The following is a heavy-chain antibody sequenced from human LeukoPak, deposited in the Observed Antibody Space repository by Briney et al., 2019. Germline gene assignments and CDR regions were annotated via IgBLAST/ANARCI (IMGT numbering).Heavy chain of an antibody. D-gene: IGHD3-10*01. V-gene: IGHV3-23*01. CDR2: ISGSGGST. CDR3: AKDLKGSRDLFDS. J-gene: IGHJ4*02. Sequence: GGSLRLSCSGSGFTFSSYAMSWVRQAPGKGLEWVSSISGSGGSTHYADSVKGRFTISRDNSKSTVYLQMNSLRAEDTAMYYCAKDLKGSRDLFDSWGQGTLVTVSS. CDR1: GFTFSSYA.